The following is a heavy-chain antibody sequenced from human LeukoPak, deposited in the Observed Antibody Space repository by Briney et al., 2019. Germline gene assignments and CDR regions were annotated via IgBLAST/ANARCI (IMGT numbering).Heavy chain of an antibody. CDR1: GDFVSAVYY. CDR3: ARPTRPPAQTERRGDAFHV. D-gene: IGHD1-1*01. J-gene: IGHJ3*01. V-gene: IGHV4-38-2*02. Sequence: SETLSLTCIVSGDFVSAVYYWGWIRQPPGKGLEWIGRIYPSGKTSYNPSLKSRGAISLDMSKNQFSLRLTSVTAAATALYFCARPTRPPAQTERRGDAFHVWGPGTMVTVSS. CDR2: IYPSGKT.